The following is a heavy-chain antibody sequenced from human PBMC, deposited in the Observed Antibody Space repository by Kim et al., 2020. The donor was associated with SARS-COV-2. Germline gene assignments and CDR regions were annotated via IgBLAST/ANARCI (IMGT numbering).Heavy chain of an antibody. D-gene: IGHD5-18*01. CDR3: ERRDTDYYGMDV. CDR2: LFPDDSDT. CDR1: GYDFRNYW. V-gene: IGHV5-51*01. Sequence: GESLKISCKVSGYDFRNYWIGWVRQLPGKGLEWMGILFPDDSDTRYSPSFQRQVTITADKSTNTAYLQWSRLKASDSAMYYCERRDTDYYGMDVWGQGTTVTVSS. J-gene: IGHJ6*02.